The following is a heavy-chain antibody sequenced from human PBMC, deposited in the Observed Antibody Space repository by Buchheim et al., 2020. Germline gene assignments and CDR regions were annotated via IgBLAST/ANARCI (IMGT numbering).Heavy chain of an antibody. J-gene: IGHJ4*02. CDR1: GFTFSNYG. Sequence: QVQLVESGGGVVQPGRSLRLSCAASGFTFSNYGMHWVRQAPGKGLEWVAVIWYDGSNKYYADSVKGRFTISRDNSRNTLFLQMNSLRAEDTAVYYCAKDPATWDVAAAPSYYFDYWGQGTL. D-gene: IGHD6-13*01. V-gene: IGHV3-30*18. CDR2: IWYDGSNK. CDR3: AKDPATWDVAAAPSYYFDY.